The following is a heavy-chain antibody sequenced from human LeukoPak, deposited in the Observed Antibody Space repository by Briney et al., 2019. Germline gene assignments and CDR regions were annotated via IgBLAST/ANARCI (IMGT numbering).Heavy chain of an antibody. CDR3: ARGDSGYDE. V-gene: IGHV1-69*04. CDR1: GGTFSSYA. CDR2: IIPILGIA. Sequence: GSTVKVSCKASGGTFSSYAISWVRQAPGQGLEWMGRIIPILGIANYAQKFQGRVTITADKSTSTAYMELSSLRSEDTAVYYCARGDSGYDEWGQGTLVTVSS. D-gene: IGHD5-12*01. J-gene: IGHJ4*02.